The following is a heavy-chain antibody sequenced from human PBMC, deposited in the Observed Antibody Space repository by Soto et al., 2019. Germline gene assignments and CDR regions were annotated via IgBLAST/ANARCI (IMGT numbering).Heavy chain of an antibody. Sequence: ASVKVSCKASGYTFTSFGISWVRQAPGQGLEWMGWISAYNGNTNYAQKLQGRVTMTTDTSTSTAYMELRSLRSDDTAVYYCARDLREAVAAKSLDYWGQGTLVTVSS. V-gene: IGHV1-18*01. J-gene: IGHJ4*02. CDR3: ARDLREAVAAKSLDY. D-gene: IGHD6-19*01. CDR1: GYTFTSFG. CDR2: ISAYNGNT.